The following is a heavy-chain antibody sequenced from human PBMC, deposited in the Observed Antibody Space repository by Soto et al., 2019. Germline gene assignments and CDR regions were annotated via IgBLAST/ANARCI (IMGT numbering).Heavy chain of an antibody. D-gene: IGHD3-9*01. CDR2: ISSSSSTI. Sequence: EVQLVESGGGLVQPGGSLRLSCAASGFTFSSYSMNWVRQAPGKGLEWVSYISSSSSTIYYADSVKGRFTISRDNAKNSLYLQMNSLRAEDTAVYYCARASLTYYDILTGGNGPFDYWGQGTLVTVSS. CDR3: ARASLTYYDILTGGNGPFDY. V-gene: IGHV3-48*01. CDR1: GFTFSSYS. J-gene: IGHJ4*02.